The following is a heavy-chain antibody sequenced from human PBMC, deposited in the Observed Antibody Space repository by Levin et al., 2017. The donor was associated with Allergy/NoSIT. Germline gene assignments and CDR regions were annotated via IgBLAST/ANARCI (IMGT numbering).Heavy chain of an antibody. CDR3: ARDEVPPDYEDSSGYGITLGY. D-gene: IGHD3-22*01. CDR2: IIPIFGTA. CDR1: GCTFSSYA. Sequence: SVKVSCKASGCTFSSYAISWVRQAPGQGLEWMGGIIPIFGTANYAQKFPGRVTITADKSTSTAYMELSSLRSEDTAVYYCARDEVPPDYEDSSGYGITLGYWGKGTLVTVSA. V-gene: IGHV1-69*06. J-gene: IGHJ4*02.